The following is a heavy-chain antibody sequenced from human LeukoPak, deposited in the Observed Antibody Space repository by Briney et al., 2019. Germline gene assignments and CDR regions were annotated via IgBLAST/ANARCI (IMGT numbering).Heavy chain of an antibody. D-gene: IGHD3-22*01. CDR2: IYYSGST. J-gene: IGHJ6*02. CDR3: ARGGGDKWLLLPDYYYYGMDV. CDR1: GGSISSYY. Sequence: SETLSLTCTVSGGSISSYYWSWIRQPPGKGLERIGYIYYSGSTNYNPSLKSRVTISVDTSKNQFSLKLSSVTAADTAVYYCARGGGDKWLLLPDYYYYGMDVWGQGTTVTVSS. V-gene: IGHV4-59*01.